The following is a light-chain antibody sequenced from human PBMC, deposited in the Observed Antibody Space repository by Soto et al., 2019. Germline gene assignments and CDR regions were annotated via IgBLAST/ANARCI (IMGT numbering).Light chain of an antibody. CDR2: DAS. J-gene: IGKJ4*01. CDR1: QSVSSNY. Sequence: TLSLTPREGATLSCRASQSVSSNYLAWYQQKPGQAPRLLIYDASNRATGIPARFSGSGSGTDFTLTISRLEPEDFAVYYCQQYGSSPLTFGGGTKVDI. V-gene: IGKV3-20*01. CDR3: QQYGSSPLT.